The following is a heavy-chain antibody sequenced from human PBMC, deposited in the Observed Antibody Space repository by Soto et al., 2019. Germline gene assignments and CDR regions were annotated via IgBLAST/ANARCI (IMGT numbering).Heavy chain of an antibody. CDR3: ARDRSNSPDLLDS. Sequence: QVQLHESGPGLVKTSQTLSLTCSVSGGSISSGGYYWSWIRQHPGKGLEWIGYIYYTGSTSYSPSLKSRLTISVDTSKNQFSLRLNSVSAADTAVYYCARDRSNSPDLLDSWGRGTLVTVSS. CDR2: IYYTGST. D-gene: IGHD1-1*01. V-gene: IGHV4-30-4*08. CDR1: GGSISSGGYY. J-gene: IGHJ4*02.